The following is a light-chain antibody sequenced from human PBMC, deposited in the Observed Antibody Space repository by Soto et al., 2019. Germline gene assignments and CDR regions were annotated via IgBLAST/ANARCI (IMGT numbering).Light chain of an antibody. CDR3: MQRIEFPTT. Sequence: DVVMTQAPLSLSVTPGEPASMSCRSSESLLDSEAGNTYVDWYLQRPGQSAQHLIYTLSYRASGVPDRLSGSGERTDFTLKISRVEAEDVGVYYCMQRIEFPTTFGQGTRR. CDR1: ESLLDSEAGNTY. V-gene: IGKV2-40*01. J-gene: IGKJ5*01. CDR2: TLS.